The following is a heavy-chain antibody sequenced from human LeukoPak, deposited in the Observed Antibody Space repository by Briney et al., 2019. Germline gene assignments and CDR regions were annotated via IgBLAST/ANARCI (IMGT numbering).Heavy chain of an antibody. V-gene: IGHV1-69*01. CDR3: ARAEGYYDSSGPGPFDY. D-gene: IGHD3-22*01. J-gene: IGHJ4*02. CDR1: GGTFSSYA. CDR2: IIPIFGTA. Sequence: SVKVSCKASGGTFSSYAISWVRQAPGQGLEWMGGIIPIFGTANYAQRFQGRVTITADESTSTAYMELSSLRSEDTAVYYCARAEGYYDSSGPGPFDYWGQGTLVTVSS.